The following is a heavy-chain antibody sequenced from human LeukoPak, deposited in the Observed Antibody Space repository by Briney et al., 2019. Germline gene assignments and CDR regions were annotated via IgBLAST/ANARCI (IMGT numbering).Heavy chain of an antibody. J-gene: IGHJ4*02. D-gene: IGHD5-24*01. V-gene: IGHV1-2*06. CDR2: INPNSGGT. CDR1: GYTFTGYY. CDR3: ARDQVEMATITNFDY. Sequence: GASVKVSCKASGYTFTGYYMHWVRQAPGQGLERMGRINPNSGGTNYAQKFQGRVTMTRDTSISTAYMELSRLRSDDTAVYYCARDQVEMATITNFDYWGQGTLVTVSS.